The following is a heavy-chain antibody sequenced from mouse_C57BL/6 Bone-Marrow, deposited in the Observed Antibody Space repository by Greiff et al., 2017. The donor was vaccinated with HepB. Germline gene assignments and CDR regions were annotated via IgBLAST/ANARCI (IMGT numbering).Heavy chain of an antibody. CDR3: TRRYGSSYGYFDV. J-gene: IGHJ1*03. D-gene: IGHD1-1*01. V-gene: IGHV1-15*01. CDR1: GYTFTDYE. Sequence: QVQLKQSGAELVRPGASVTLSCKASGYTFTDYEMHWVKQTPVHGLEWIGAIDPETGGTAYNQKFKGKAILTADKSSSTAYMELRSLTSEDSAVYYWTRRYGSSYGYFDVWGTGTTVTVSS. CDR2: IDPETGGT.